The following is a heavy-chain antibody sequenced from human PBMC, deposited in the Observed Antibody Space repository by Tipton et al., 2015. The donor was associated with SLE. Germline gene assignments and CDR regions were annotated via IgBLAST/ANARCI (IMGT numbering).Heavy chain of an antibody. CDR1: GGSISSGSYS. J-gene: IGHJ3*02. D-gene: IGHD7-27*01. V-gene: IGHV4-61*02. CDR3: VRGDLGMRSMRAFDI. CDR2: IYTSGST. Sequence: TLSLTCTVSGGSISSGSYSWIWIRQPAGKELEWIGRIYTSGSTNYNPSLKSRVTISVDTSKNQFSLKLSSVTAADTAVYYCVRGDLGMRSMRAFDIWGQGTMVTVSS.